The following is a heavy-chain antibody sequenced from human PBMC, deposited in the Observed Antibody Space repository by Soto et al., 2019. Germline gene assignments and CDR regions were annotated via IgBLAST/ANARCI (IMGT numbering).Heavy chain of an antibody. CDR3: AKDRTSLWFGELLQKDAFDI. Sequence: GGSLRLSCAASGFTFDDYTMHWVRQAPGKGLEWVSLISWDGGSTYYADSVKGRFTISRDNSKNSLYLQMNSLRTEDTALYYCAKDRTSLWFGELLQKDAFDIWGQGTMVTVSS. CDR1: GFTFDDYT. D-gene: IGHD3-10*01. J-gene: IGHJ3*02. CDR2: ISWDGGST. V-gene: IGHV3-43*01.